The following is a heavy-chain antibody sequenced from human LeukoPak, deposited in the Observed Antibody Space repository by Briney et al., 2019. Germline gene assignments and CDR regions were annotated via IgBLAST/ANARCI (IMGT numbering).Heavy chain of an antibody. Sequence: PGRSLRLSCAASGFTFSSYGMHWVRQAPGKGLEWVAVIWYDGSNKYYADSVKGRFSISRDNSKNTLYLQMNSLRAEDTAVYYCAREAVVWFGEKKVLFRGNYYYYGMDVWGKGTTVTVSS. D-gene: IGHD3-10*01. V-gene: IGHV3-33*01. CDR1: GFTFSSYG. CDR3: AREAVVWFGEKKVLFRGNYYYYGMDV. J-gene: IGHJ6*04. CDR2: IWYDGSNK.